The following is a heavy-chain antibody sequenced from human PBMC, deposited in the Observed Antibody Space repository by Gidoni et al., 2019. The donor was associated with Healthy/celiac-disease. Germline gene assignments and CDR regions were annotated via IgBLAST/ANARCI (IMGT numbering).Heavy chain of an antibody. Sequence: QVQLQESGPGLVKPSQTLSLTCTVSGGSISRGDYYWSWIRQPPGKGLEWIGYIYSSGSTYYNPSLKSRVTISVDTSKNQFSLKLSSVTAADTAVYYCAAWEVQGVIGLGDAFDIWGQGTMVTVSS. D-gene: IGHD3-10*01. CDR3: AAWEVQGVIGLGDAFDI. CDR2: IYSSGST. J-gene: IGHJ3*02. V-gene: IGHV4-30-4*01. CDR1: GGSISRGDYY.